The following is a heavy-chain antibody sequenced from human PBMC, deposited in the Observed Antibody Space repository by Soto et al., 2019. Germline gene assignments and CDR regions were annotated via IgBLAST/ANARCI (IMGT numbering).Heavy chain of an antibody. CDR3: ARDRAPYDYVWGSGGFDP. J-gene: IGHJ5*02. V-gene: IGHV4-30-4*01. Sequence: QVQLQESGPGLVKPSQTLSLTCTVSGGSISSGDYYWSWIRQPPGKGLEWIGYIYYSGSTYYNPSLKSRVTISVDTSKNQFSLKLSSVTAADTAVYYCARDRAPYDYVWGSGGFDPWGQGTLVTVSS. CDR1: GGSISSGDYY. CDR2: IYYSGST. D-gene: IGHD3-16*01.